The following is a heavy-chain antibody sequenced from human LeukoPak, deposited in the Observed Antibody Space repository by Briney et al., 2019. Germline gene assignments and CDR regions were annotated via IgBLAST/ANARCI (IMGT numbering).Heavy chain of an antibody. Sequence: SETLSLTCAVSGGSISSGGYYWSWIRQHPGKGLEWIGYIYYSGSTYYNPSLRSRVTISVDTSKNQFSLKLSSVTAADTAVYFCARRRVVVASTDGASGAFDIWGQGTMVTVSS. CDR2: IYYSGST. CDR3: ARRRVVVASTDGASGAFDI. D-gene: IGHD2-15*01. V-gene: IGHV4-31*11. J-gene: IGHJ3*02. CDR1: GGSISSGGYY.